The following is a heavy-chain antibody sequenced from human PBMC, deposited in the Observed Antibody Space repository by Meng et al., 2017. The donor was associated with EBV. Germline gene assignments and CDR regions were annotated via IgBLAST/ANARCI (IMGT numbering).Heavy chain of an antibody. CDR1: GFTFSGYG. CDR2: LPSDGGNT. J-gene: IGHJ5*02. D-gene: IGHD1-26*01. Sequence: QVRLVQSGVGAFQPGRSLRLSCAASGFTFSGYGMFRVRQAPGKGPEWVAILPSDGGNTYYSDSVKGRFTISRDNSKKTLYLQMNSLRAEDTAVYYCARDLSGRFDPWGQGTLVTVSS. V-gene: IGHV3-30*03. CDR3: ARDLSGRFDP.